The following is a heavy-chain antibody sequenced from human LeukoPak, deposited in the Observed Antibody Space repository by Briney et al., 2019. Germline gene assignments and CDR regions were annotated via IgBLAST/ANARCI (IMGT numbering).Heavy chain of an antibody. CDR2: IYHSGNT. V-gene: IGHV4-59*12. D-gene: IGHD3-10*01. Sequence: SETLSLTCTLSGGSISTYYWSWIRQPPGKGLEWIGYIYHSGNTNYNPSLKRRVTISLDTSKNQFSLNLSSVTAADTAVYYCARGREVWFRELFYFDYWGQGSLVTVSS. CDR3: ARGREVWFRELFYFDY. J-gene: IGHJ4*02. CDR1: GGSISTYY.